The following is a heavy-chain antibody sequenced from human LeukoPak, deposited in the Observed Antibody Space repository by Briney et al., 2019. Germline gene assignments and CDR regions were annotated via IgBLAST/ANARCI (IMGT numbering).Heavy chain of an antibody. V-gene: IGHV3-74*01. Sequence: TGGSLRLSCAASGFTFSSYGMSWVRQAPGKGLEWVSGINTDGSSTNYADSVKGRFAVSRDNAKNTLYLQMNSLRVEDTAVYYCARVIGWDEPFDLWGQGTMVTVSS. CDR2: INTDGSST. J-gene: IGHJ3*01. CDR1: GFTFSSYG. CDR3: ARVIGWDEPFDL. D-gene: IGHD1-26*01.